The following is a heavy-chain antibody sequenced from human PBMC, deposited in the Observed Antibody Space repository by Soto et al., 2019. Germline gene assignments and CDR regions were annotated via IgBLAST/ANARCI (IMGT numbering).Heavy chain of an antibody. CDR3: ARGISTGTTRYYYYYGMDV. D-gene: IGHD1-7*01. V-gene: IGHV1-18*01. CDR1: GDSFTSYG. CDR2: ISAYNGNT. Sequence: EASVKVSCKASGDSFTSYGISWVRQAPGQGLEWMGWISAYNGNTNYAQKLQGRVTMTTDTSTSTAYMELRSLRSDDTAVYYCARGISTGTTRYYYYYGMDVWGQGTTVTVSS. J-gene: IGHJ6*02.